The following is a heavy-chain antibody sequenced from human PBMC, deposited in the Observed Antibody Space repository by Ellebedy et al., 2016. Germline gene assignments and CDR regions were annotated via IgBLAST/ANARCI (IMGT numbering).Heavy chain of an antibody. Sequence: GESLKISCAASGFTFSSYSMNWARQAPGKGLEWVSYISSGSSTIYYADPVKGRFTSYRDNVKNSLYLQMNSLGAEDTAVYYCARGGNCSSSNCFLGPLDIWGQGTMVTVSS. CDR2: ISSGSSTI. CDR1: GFTFSSYS. D-gene: IGHD2-2*01. CDR3: ARGGNCSSSNCFLGPLDI. V-gene: IGHV3-48*04. J-gene: IGHJ3*02.